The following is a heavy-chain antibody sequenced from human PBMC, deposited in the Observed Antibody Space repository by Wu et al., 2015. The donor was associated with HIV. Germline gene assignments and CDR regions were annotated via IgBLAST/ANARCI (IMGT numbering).Heavy chain of an antibody. V-gene: IGHV1-2*02. CDR3: ARLNVDIVATINWVWFDP. D-gene: IGHD5-12*01. Sequence: HLVQSGAEVTKPGASVRVSCQTSGYTFTAHYIHWVRQAPGQGLEWMGWIRGDSGATNYAEKFQDRVTMTRDASISTAYMQLNRLRSEDTAVYYCARLNVDIVATINWVWFDPWGQGTLVTVSS. J-gene: IGHJ5*02. CDR2: IRGDSGAT. CDR1: GYTFTAHY.